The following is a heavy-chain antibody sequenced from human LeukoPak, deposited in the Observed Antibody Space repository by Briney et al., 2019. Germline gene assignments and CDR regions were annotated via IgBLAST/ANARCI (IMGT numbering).Heavy chain of an antibody. CDR1: GFTFSSYD. CDR2: IGTAGDT. Sequence: PGGSLRLSCAASGFTFSSYDMHWVRQATGKGLEWVPAIGTAGDTYYPGSVKGRFTISRENAKNSLYLQMNSLRAGGTAVYYCARDRVVGATKSHYYYYGMDVWGQGTTVTVSS. V-gene: IGHV3-13*04. J-gene: IGHJ6*02. CDR3: ARDRVVGATKSHYYYYGMDV. D-gene: IGHD1-26*01.